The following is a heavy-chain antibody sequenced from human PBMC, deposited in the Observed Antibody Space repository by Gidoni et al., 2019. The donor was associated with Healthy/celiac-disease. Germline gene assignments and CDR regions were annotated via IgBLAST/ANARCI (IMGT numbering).Heavy chain of an antibody. Sequence: EVQLVESGGGLVQPGRSLRLSCAASGFTFDDYAMHWVRQAPGKGLEWVSGISWNSGSIGYADSVKGRFTISRDNAKNSLYLQMNSLRAEDTALYYCAKTLAAAGNSRYVLDYWGQGTLVTVSS. CDR3: AKTLAAAGNSRYVLDY. D-gene: IGHD6-13*01. CDR1: GFTFDDYA. V-gene: IGHV3-9*01. J-gene: IGHJ4*02. CDR2: ISWNSGSI.